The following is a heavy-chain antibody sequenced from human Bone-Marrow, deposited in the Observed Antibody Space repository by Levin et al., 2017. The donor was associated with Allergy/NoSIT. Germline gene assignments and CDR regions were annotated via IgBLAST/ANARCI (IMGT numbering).Heavy chain of an antibody. Sequence: SQTLSLTCTVSGGSINSGGYFWNWIRQHPGKGLEWIGNIYYSGRTDYNPSLNSRVTVSVDTSKNQFSLNLTSVTAADTAVYYCARAPPGYYGLDVWGQGTTVTVSS. D-gene: IGHD3-22*01. CDR1: GGSINSGGYF. V-gene: IGHV4-31*03. CDR3: ARAPPGYYGLDV. CDR2: IYYSGRT. J-gene: IGHJ6*02.